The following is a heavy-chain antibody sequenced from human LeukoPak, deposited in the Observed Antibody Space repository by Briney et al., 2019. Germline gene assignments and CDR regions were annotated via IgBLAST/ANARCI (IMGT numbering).Heavy chain of an antibody. CDR2: IYHSGST. CDR3: ARHTMVRGQDYYMDV. J-gene: IGHJ6*03. V-gene: IGHV4-38-2*02. D-gene: IGHD3-10*01. Sequence: SETLSLTCTVSGYSISSGYYWGWIRQPPGKGLEWIGSIYHSGSTYYNPSLKSRVTISVDTSKNQFSLKLSSVTAADTAVYYCARHTMVRGQDYYMDVWGKGTTVTISS. CDR1: GYSISSGYY.